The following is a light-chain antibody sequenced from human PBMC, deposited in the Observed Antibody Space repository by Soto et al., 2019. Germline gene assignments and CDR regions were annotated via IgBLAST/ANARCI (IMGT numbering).Light chain of an antibody. J-gene: IGLJ3*02. CDR2: YDN. CDR3: QVWDSSSDQSV. V-gene: IGLV3-21*04. CDR1: NIGGKS. Sequence: SYELTQPPSVSVAPGKTARITCGGNNIGGKSVHWYQQKPGQAPVLVIYYDNDRPSGIHERFSGSNSGNTATLTISRVEAGDEADYYCQVWDSSSDQSVFGGGTKLTVL.